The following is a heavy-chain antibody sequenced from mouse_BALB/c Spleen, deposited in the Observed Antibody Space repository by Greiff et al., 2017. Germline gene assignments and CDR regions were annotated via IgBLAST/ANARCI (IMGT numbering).Heavy chain of an antibody. V-gene: IGHV7-3*02. CDR2: IRNKANGYTT. CDR1: GFTFTDYY. CDR3: ARDDDYAMDD. Sequence: EVQVVESGGGLVQPGGSLRLSCATSGFTFTDYYMSWVRQPPGKALEWLGFIRNKANGYTTEYSASVKGRFTISRDNSQSILYLQMNTLRAEDSATYYCARDDDYAMDDWGQGTAVTVSS. J-gene: IGHJ4*01.